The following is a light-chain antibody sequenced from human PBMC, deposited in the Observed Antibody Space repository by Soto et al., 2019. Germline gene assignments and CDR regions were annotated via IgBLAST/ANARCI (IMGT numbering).Light chain of an antibody. V-gene: IGKV1-9*01. J-gene: IGKJ3*01. CDR2: AAS. CDR1: KGISSY. Sequence: DIQLTQSPSFLSASVGDRVTITCRASKGISSYLAWYQQKPGKAPKLLIYAASTLQSGVPSRFSGSGSGTEFTLTISSLQPEDSATYYCQQLNSYPLTFGPGTKVDIK. CDR3: QQLNSYPLT.